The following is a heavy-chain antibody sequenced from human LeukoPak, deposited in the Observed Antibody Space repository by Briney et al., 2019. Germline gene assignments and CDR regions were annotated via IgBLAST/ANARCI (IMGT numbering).Heavy chain of an antibody. D-gene: IGHD2-2*01. CDR2: ISSSGGST. CDR3: AKVKGSEGYCSITSCLADY. J-gene: IGHJ4*02. V-gene: IGHV3-23*01. Sequence: PGGSLRLSCAASGFTFSSYAMSWVRQAPGKGLEWGSAISSSGGSTYYADSVKGRFTISRDNSKNTLYLQLNSLRSEDTAVYYCAKVKGSEGYCSITSCLADYWGQGTLVTVSS. CDR1: GFTFSSYA.